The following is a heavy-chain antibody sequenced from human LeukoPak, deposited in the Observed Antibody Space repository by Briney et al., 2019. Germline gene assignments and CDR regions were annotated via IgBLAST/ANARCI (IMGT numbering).Heavy chain of an antibody. J-gene: IGHJ6*03. CDR2: FDPEDGET. CDR3: ATGLPETAAGTGFLDYYYYMDV. V-gene: IGHV1-24*01. Sequence: ASVKVSCKVSGYTLTELSMHWVRQAPGKGLEWMGGFDPEDGETIYAQKFQGRVTMTEDTSTDTAYMELSSLRSEDTAVYYCATGLPETAAGTGFLDYYYYMDVWGKGTTVTVSS. CDR1: GYTLTELS. D-gene: IGHD6-13*01.